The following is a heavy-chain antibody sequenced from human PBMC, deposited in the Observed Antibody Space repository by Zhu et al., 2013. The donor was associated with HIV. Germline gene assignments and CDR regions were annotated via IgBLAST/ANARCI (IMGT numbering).Heavy chain of an antibody. V-gene: IGHV3-48*04. CDR3: ATGSLWFGELFPFDY. CDR1: GFTFSSYS. CDR2: ISSSSSTI. Sequence: EVQLVESGGGLVQPGGSLRLSCAASGFTFSSYSMNWVRQAPGKGLEWVSYISSSSSTIYYADSVKGRFTISRDNAKNSLYLQMNSLRAEDTAVYYCATGSLWFGELFPFDYWGQGTLVTVSS. J-gene: IGHJ4*02. D-gene: IGHD3-10*01.